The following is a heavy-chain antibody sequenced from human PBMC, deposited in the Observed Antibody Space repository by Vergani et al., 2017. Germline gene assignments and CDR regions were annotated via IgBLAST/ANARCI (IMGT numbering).Heavy chain of an antibody. J-gene: IGHJ4*02. CDR3: ARTPPGSSPGVNFDY. CDR1: GISLSTSGMR. D-gene: IGHD6-6*01. CDR2: IDWDNDK. Sequence: QVTLKESGPALVKPTQTLTLTCTFSGISLSTSGMRVNWIRQPPGKALEWLARIDWDNDKFYSTSLRTRLTISKDTSNNRVALTMTNMDPVDTATYYCARTPPGSSPGVNFDYWGQGTLVTVSS. V-gene: IGHV2-70*04.